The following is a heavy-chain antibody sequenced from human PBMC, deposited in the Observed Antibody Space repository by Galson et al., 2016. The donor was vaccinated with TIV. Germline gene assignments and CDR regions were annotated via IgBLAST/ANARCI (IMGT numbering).Heavy chain of an antibody. CDR3: AKDFGWRNFDY. V-gene: IGHV3-23*01. CDR2: IRGSGDGT. D-gene: IGHD6-19*01. CDR1: GFTFNSYA. J-gene: IGHJ4*02. Sequence: LRLSCAASGFTFNSYAMSWVRQAPGRGLEWVSSIRGSGDGTNYADSVKGRLTISRDNSKNILYLQMTGLRAEDTAVYYCAKDFGWRNFDYWGQGTLVTVSS.